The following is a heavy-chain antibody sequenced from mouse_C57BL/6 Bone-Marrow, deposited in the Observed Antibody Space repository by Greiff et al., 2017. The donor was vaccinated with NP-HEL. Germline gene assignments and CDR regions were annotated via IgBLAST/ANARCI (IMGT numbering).Heavy chain of an antibody. CDR1: GYTFTSYW. CDR3: AGGAGSSYNFDY. J-gene: IGHJ2*01. V-gene: IGHV1-64*01. D-gene: IGHD1-1*01. Sequence: VQLQQPGAELVKPGASVKLSCKASGYTFTSYWMHWVKQRPGQGLEWIGMIHPNSGSTNYNEKFKSKATLTVDKSSSTAYMQLSSLTSEDSAVYYCAGGAGSSYNFDYWGQGTTLTVSS. CDR2: IHPNSGST.